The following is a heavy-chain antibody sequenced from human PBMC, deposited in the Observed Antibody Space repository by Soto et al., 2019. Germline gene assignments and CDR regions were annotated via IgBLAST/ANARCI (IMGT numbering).Heavy chain of an antibody. CDR3: AYLPCSGGSCYWFSFSGMDV. CDR1: GFSLSTSGVG. CDR2: IYWDDDK. V-gene: IGHV2-5*02. Sequence: QITLKESGPMLVKPTQTLTLTCTFSGFSLSTSGVGVAWIRQPPGKALEWLALIYWDDDKRYRPSLESRLTIXXXTXXNQVVLTMTNMDSVDTATYYCAYLPCSGGSCYWFSFSGMDVWGQGTTVTVSS. J-gene: IGHJ6*02. D-gene: IGHD2-15*01.